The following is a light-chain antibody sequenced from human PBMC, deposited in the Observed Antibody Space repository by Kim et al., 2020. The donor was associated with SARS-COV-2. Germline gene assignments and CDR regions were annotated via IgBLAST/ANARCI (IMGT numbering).Light chain of an antibody. V-gene: IGLV3-1*01. CDR2: QDN. Sequence: SYELTQPPSVSVSPGQTASITCSGDKLGDKYACWYQQKPGQSHVMVIYQDNKRRSGIPERFSGSNSGNTATLTNSGTKAMDEAEYYCQAWDSSNVVLGGG. J-gene: IGLJ2*01. CDR1: KLGDKY. CDR3: QAWDSSNVV.